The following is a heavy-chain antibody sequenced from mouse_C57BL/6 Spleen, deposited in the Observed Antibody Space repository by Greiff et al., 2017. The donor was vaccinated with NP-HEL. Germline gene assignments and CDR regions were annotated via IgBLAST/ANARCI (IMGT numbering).Heavy chain of an antibody. V-gene: IGHV5-9*01. CDR2: ISGGGGNT. CDR1: GFTFSSYT. D-gene: IGHD2-1*01. CDR3: ARQAIYYGNSYYFDY. Sequence: EVKLMESGGGLVKPGGSLKLSCAASGFTFSSYTMSWVRQTPEKRLEWVATISGGGGNTYYPDSVKGRFTISRDNAKNTLYLQMSSLRSEDTALYYCARQAIYYGNSYYFDYWGQGTTLTVSS. J-gene: IGHJ2*01.